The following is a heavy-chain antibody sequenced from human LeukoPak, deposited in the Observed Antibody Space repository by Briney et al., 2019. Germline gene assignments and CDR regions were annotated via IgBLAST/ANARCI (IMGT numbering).Heavy chain of an antibody. V-gene: IGHV3-74*01. CDR1: GFTFSSYW. CDR3: ARWGGYCSGGSCKFSHYNFDY. Sequence: PGGSLRLSCAASGFTFSSYWMHWVRQAPGKGLVWVSRINSDGSSTSYADSVKGRFTISRDNAKNTLYLQMNSLRAEDTAVYYCARWGGYCSGGSCKFSHYNFDYWGQGTLVTVSS. J-gene: IGHJ4*02. CDR2: INSDGSST. D-gene: IGHD2-15*01.